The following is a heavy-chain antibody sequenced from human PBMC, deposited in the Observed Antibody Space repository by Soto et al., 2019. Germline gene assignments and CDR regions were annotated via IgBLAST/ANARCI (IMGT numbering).Heavy chain of an antibody. CDR3: AKGSLLAVAGTHFDY. CDR1: GFTFSSYA. V-gene: IGHV3-23*01. CDR2: ISGSGGST. Sequence: GESLKISCAASGFTFSSYAMSWVRQAPGKGLEWVSAISGSGGSTYYADSVKGRFTISRDNSKNTLYLQMNSLRAEDTAVYYCAKGSLLAVAGTHFDYWGQGTLVTVSS. D-gene: IGHD6-19*01. J-gene: IGHJ4*02.